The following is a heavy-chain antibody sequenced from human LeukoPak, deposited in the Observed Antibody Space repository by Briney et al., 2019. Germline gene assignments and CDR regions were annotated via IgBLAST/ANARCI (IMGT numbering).Heavy chain of an antibody. CDR2: ISSNGGST. Sequence: GRSLRLSCVASGFTFSSDAMHWVRQAPGKGLEYVSAISSNGGSTYYANSVKGRFTISRDNSKNTLYLQMGSLRAEDMAVYYCARGGYYDSSGYYFRPYYFDYWGQGTLVTVSS. CDR1: GFTFSSDA. J-gene: IGHJ4*02. CDR3: ARGGYYDSSGYYFRPYYFDY. V-gene: IGHV3-64*01. D-gene: IGHD3-22*01.